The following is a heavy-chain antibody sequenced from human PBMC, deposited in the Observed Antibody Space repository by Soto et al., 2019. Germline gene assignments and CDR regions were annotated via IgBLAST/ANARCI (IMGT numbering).Heavy chain of an antibody. CDR3: ARDLSDYDILTGYYSDY. CDR2: ISYDGSNK. Sequence: GGSLRLSCAASGFTFSSYAMHWVRQAPGKGLEWVAVISYDGSNKYYADSVKGRFTISRDNSKNTLYLQMNSLRAEDTAVYYCARDLSDYDILTGYYSDYWGQGTLVTVSS. J-gene: IGHJ4*02. D-gene: IGHD3-9*01. V-gene: IGHV3-30-3*01. CDR1: GFTFSSYA.